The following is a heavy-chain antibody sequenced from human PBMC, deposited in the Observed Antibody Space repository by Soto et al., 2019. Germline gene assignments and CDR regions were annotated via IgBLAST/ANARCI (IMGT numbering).Heavy chain of an antibody. CDR1: EFTLSSNW. CDR3: SRGGFNHGFDI. J-gene: IGHJ3*02. CDR2: IDNDGRGT. Sequence: EEQLVESGGGLVQSGGSLRLSCAASEFTLSSNWMHWVRQAPGKGLVWVSRIDNDGRGTIYADSVKGRFTVTRDNTKNTLYLQMNSLRDEDTAVYYCSRGGFNHGFDIWGQGTMVTVSS. V-gene: IGHV3-74*01.